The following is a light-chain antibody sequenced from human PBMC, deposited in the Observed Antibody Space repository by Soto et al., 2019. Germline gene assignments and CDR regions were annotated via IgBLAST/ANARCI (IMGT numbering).Light chain of an antibody. J-gene: IGLJ7*01. CDR3: CSFAGSNALVV. Sequence: QSALAQPASVSVSPGQSITISCTGTSRDVGIYNLVSWYQQHPGKAPKLIIYEVNKRPSGVSLRFSASKSGNTASLTISGLQAEDEADYYCCSFAGSNALVVFGGGTQLTVL. CDR1: SRDVGIYNL. CDR2: EVN. V-gene: IGLV2-23*02.